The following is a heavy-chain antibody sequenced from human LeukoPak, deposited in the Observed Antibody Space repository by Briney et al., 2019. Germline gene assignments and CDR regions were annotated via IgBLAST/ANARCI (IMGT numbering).Heavy chain of an antibody. V-gene: IGHV4-4*02. CDR3: AASLGYCSSTSCEEAYYYYYYGMDV. CDR2: IYHSGST. CDR1: GGSISSSNW. J-gene: IGHJ6*02. Sequence: SETLSLTCAVSGGSISSSNWWSWVRQPPGKGLEWIGEIYHSGSTNYNPSLKSRVTISVDKSKNQFSLKLSSVTAADTAVYYCAASLGYCSSTSCEEAYYYYYYGMDVWGQGTTVIVSS. D-gene: IGHD2-2*01.